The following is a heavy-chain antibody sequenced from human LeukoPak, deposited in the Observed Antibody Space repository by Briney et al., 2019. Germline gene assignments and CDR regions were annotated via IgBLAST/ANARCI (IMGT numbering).Heavy chain of an antibody. V-gene: IGHV4-30-4*08. D-gene: IGHD3-3*01. CDR3: ARAMYDFWSGYYGRGTNWFDP. Sequence: PSQTLSLTCTVSGGSISSGGYYWSWIRQPPGKGLEWIGYIYSSGSTYYNPSLKSRVTISVDTSKNQFSLKLSCVTDADTAVYYCARAMYDFWSGYYGRGTNWFDPWGQGTLVTVSS. CDR1: GGSISSGGYY. J-gene: IGHJ5*02. CDR2: IYSSGST.